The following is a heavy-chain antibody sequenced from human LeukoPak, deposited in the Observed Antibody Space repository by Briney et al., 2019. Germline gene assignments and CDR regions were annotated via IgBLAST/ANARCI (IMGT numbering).Heavy chain of an antibody. CDR3: ARDLSQSKGDPWLQFCC. D-gene: IGHD5-24*01. V-gene: IGHV1-46*01. CDR2: INPSGGST. J-gene: IGHJ4*02. CDR1: GYTFTSYY. Sequence: GASVKVSCKASGYTFTSYYMHWVRQAPGQGLEWMGIINPSGGSTSYAQKFQGRVTMTRDTSTSTVYMELSSLRSEDTAVYYCARDLSQSKGDPWLQFCCWGQGTLVTVSS.